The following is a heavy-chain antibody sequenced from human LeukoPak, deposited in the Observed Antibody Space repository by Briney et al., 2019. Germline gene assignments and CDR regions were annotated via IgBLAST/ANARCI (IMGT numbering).Heavy chain of an antibody. CDR2: IYYTGTT. D-gene: IGHD3-9*01. CDR3: ARIYYDILTGYPYYFDY. CDR1: GGSISSSTYF. Sequence: SETLSLTCTVSGGSISSSTYFWGWIRQPPGKGLEWIGSIYYTGTTYDSTSLKSRVTISVDTSENQFFLKLNSVTAADTAVYYCARIYYDILTGYPYYFDYWGQGTLVTVSS. V-gene: IGHV4-39*01. J-gene: IGHJ4*02.